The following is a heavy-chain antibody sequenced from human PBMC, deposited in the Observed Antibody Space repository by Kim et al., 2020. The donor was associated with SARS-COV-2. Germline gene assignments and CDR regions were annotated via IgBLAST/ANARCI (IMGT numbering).Heavy chain of an antibody. CDR1: GFAFSTYG. CDR2: ISGSGGVT. Sequence: GGSLRLSCAASGFAFSTYGMSWVRQAPGRGLEWVSYISGSGGVTHYADSVKGRFTISRDNSKNTLYLQMNSLRAEDTAVFDCAKGATGSYDYWGQGTLVTVSS. CDR3: AKGATGSYDY. D-gene: IGHD1-26*01. J-gene: IGHJ4*02. V-gene: IGHV3-23*01.